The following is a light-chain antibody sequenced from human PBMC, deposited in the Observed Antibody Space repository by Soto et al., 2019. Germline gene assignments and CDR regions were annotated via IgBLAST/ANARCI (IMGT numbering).Light chain of an antibody. CDR1: QDISNY. CDR2: DAS. J-gene: IGKJ4*01. V-gene: IGKV1-33*01. CDR3: HQYDNLPPLT. Sequence: DIQMTQSPSSLSASVGDRVTITCQASQDISNYLNWYQHKPGKAPKLLIYDASNLETGVPSRFSGSGSGTDFTFTLSRLQPEDIATYYCHQYDNLPPLTFGGGTKGEIK.